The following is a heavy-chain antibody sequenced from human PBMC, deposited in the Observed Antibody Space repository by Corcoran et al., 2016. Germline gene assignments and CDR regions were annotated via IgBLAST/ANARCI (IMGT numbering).Heavy chain of an antibody. Sequence: EVQLVESGGGLVKPGGSLRLSCAASGFTFSNAWMSWVRQAPGKGLEWVGRIKSKTDGGTTDYAAPVKGRFAISRDDSKNRLYLQMNSLKAGNTTVYYCATATIRPDTFDIWGQGTMVTGPS. CDR1: GFTFSNAW. V-gene: IGHV3-15*01. D-gene: IGHD1-1*01. CDR2: IKSKTDGGTT. J-gene: IGHJ3*02. CDR3: ATATIRPDTFDI.